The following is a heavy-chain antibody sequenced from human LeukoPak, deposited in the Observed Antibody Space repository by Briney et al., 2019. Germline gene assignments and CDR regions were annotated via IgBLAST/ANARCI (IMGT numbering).Heavy chain of an antibody. CDR3: ARVLPYYFFMDV. CDR1: GFTFSSYS. J-gene: IGHJ6*03. Sequence: GGSLRLSCAASGFTFSSYSMNWVRQAPGKGLEWVSSISSSSSYIYYADSVKGRFTISRDNAKNSLYLQIHSLRAEDTAVFYCARVLPYYFFMDVWGKGTTVTVSS. V-gene: IGHV3-21*01. CDR2: ISSSSSYI. D-gene: IGHD2-21*02.